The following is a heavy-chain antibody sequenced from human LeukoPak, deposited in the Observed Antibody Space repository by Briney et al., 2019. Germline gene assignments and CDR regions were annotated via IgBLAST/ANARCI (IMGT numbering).Heavy chain of an antibody. J-gene: IGHJ4*02. CDR2: ISAYNGNT. D-gene: IGHD6-13*01. CDR1: GGTFSSYA. Sequence: ASVKVSCKASGGTFSSYAISWVRQAPGQGLEWMGWISAYNGNTNYAQKLQGRVTMTTDTSTSTAYMELRSLRSDDTAVYYCARTPRRYSSSWYADYWGQGTLVTVST. V-gene: IGHV1-18*01. CDR3: ARTPRRYSSSWYADY.